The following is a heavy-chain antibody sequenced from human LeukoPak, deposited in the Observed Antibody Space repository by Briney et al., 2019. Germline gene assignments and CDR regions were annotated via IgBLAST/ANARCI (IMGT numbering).Heavy chain of an antibody. CDR3: TKDLTPGGADV. Sequence: GGSLRLSCAVSGFTSDDHAMHWVRQASGKGLEWVAGIMWRSGSTGYGDSVKGRFTISRDNTKKSLYLQMNGLRVEDTAFYYCTKDLTPGGADVWGQGTTVTVSS. CDR2: IMWRSGST. D-gene: IGHD3-10*01. V-gene: IGHV3-9*02. CDR1: GFTSDDHA. J-gene: IGHJ6*02.